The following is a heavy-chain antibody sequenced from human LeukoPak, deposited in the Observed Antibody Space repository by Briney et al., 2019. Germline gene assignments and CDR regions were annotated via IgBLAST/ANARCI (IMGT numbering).Heavy chain of an antibody. CDR2: ISAYNGNT. D-gene: IGHD2-2*01. CDR1: GYTFTSYG. CDR3: ARDACSSTSCYEGVTSDY. Sequence: GASVKVSCKASGYTFTSYGISWVRQAPGQGLEWMGWISAYNGNTNYAQKLQGRVTMTTDTSTSTAYMELRSLRSDDTAVYYCARDACSSTSCYEGVTSDYWGQGTLLTVSS. V-gene: IGHV1-18*01. J-gene: IGHJ4*02.